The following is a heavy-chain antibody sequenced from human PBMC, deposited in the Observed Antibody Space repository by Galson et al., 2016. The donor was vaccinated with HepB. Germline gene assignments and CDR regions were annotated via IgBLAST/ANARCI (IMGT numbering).Heavy chain of an antibody. CDR1: GYTFNTYN. CDR3: ARELDHSFYFDY. V-gene: IGHV1-46*02. J-gene: IGHJ4*02. CDR2: IKPSGGNT. Sequence: SVKVSCKASGYTFNTYNMHWVRQAPGQGLEWMGIIKPSGGNTIYAQKFQDRITMTRDTSTSTVYMEVISLRSEDTAVYYCARELDHSFYFDYWGQGTLLTVSS. D-gene: IGHD1-14*01.